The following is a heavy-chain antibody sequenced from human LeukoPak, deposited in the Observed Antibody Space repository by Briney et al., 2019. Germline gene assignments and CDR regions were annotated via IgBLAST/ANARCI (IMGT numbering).Heavy chain of an antibody. J-gene: IGHJ4*02. Sequence: PGRSLRLSCAASGFTFSSYTMHWVRQAPGKGLEWVAVISYDGSNEYYEDSVKGRFTISRDSSRTTLYLQMISLGAEDTAVYYCARGPQYSGRIDYWGQGTLVTVSS. V-gene: IGHV3-30-3*01. CDR1: GFTFSSYT. D-gene: IGHD1-26*01. CDR2: ISYDGSNE. CDR3: ARGPQYSGRIDY.